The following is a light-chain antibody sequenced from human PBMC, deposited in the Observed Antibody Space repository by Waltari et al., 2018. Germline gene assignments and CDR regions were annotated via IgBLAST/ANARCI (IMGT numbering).Light chain of an antibody. V-gene: IGLV2-14*01. Sequence: QSALTQPASVSVSPGQSITISCTGTSSDVGGYNYVSWYQQHPGKAPKLMIYEVHNRPSGVSNRFSGSKSGNTASLTISGLQAEDEADYYCSSYTRSGPLFGGGTKLTVL. J-gene: IGLJ3*02. CDR3: SSYTRSGPL. CDR1: SSDVGGYNY. CDR2: EVH.